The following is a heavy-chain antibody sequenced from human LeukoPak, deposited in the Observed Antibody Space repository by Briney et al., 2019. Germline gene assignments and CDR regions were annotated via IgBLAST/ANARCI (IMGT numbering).Heavy chain of an antibody. V-gene: IGHV3-23*01. CDR2: ISGSGGST. D-gene: IGHD3-3*01. Sequence: PGGSLRLSCAASGLSFSSFAMSWVRQAPGKGLEWVSAISGSGGSTYYADSVKGRFTISRDNSKNMLYLQMNSLRAEDTAVYYCAKVAALYYDFWSGYYASYYFDYWGQGTLVTVSS. CDR3: AKVAALYYDFWSGYYASYYFDY. CDR1: GLSFSSFA. J-gene: IGHJ4*02.